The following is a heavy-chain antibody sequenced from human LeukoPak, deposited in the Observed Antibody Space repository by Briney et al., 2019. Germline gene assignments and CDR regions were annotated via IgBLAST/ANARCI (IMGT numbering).Heavy chain of an antibody. CDR2: MNPNSGNT. D-gene: IGHD2-2*01. CDR1: GYTFTSYD. V-gene: IGHV1-8*03. J-gene: IGHJ6*03. CDR3: ARAPRDIVVVPAAIYYSYYTDV. Sequence: ASVKVSCKASGYTFTSYDINWVRQATGQGLEWMGWMNPNSGNTGYAQKFQGRVTITRNTSISTAYMELSSLRSEDTAVYYCARAPRDIVVVPAAIYYSYYTDVWGKGTTVTVYS.